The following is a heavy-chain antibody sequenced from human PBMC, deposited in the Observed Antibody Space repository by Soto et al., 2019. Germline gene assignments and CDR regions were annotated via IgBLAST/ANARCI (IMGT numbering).Heavy chain of an antibody. CDR3: ARDEGWLVLFSALGY. V-gene: IGHV3-33*01. Sequence: QVQLVESGGGVVQPGRSLRLSCAASGLTFSRYGMHWVRQGPGKGLEWVAVIWHDGSNKYYADSVKGRFTISRDNSKNTLYLQRSILRAEDTAVYYCARDEGWLVLFSALGYWGQGTLVTVSS. J-gene: IGHJ4*02. D-gene: IGHD6-19*01. CDR2: IWHDGSNK. CDR1: GLTFSRYG.